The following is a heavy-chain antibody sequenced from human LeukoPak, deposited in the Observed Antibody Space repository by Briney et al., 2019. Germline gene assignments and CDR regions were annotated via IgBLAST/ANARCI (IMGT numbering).Heavy chain of an antibody. D-gene: IGHD2-15*01. J-gene: IGHJ5*02. CDR3: AKDLLRSTDP. Sequence: GGSLRLSCAASGFTFDDYAMHWVRQAPGKGLEWVSLISWDGGSTYYADSVKGRFTISRDNSKNSLYPQMNSLRAEDTALYYCAKDLLRSTDPWGQGTLVTVSS. CDR1: GFTFDDYA. CDR2: ISWDGGST. V-gene: IGHV3-43D*04.